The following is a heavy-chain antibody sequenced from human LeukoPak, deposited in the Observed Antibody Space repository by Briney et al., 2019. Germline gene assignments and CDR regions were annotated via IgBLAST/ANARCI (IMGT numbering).Heavy chain of an antibody. CDR3: AADRAGPEAFDI. D-gene: IGHD1-14*01. V-gene: IGHV1-58*02. Sequence: GASVKVSCKASGFTFTRSAMQWVRQARGQRLEWTGWIVVGSGNTNYAQKFKERVTITRDMSTSTAYMELSSLRSEDTAVYYCAADRAGPEAFDIWGQGTVVTVSS. CDR2: IVVGSGNT. J-gene: IGHJ3*02. CDR1: GFTFTRSA.